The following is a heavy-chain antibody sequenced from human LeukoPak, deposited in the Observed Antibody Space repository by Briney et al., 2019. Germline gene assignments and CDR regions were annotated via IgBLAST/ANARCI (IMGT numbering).Heavy chain of an antibody. D-gene: IGHD4-11*01. V-gene: IGHV4-39*01. CDR1: GGSISSSSYY. J-gene: IGHJ4*02. Sequence: SETLSLTCTVSGGSISSSSYYWGWIRQPPGKGLEWNGSIYYSGSTYYNPSLKSRVTISVDTSKNQFSLKLSSVTAADTAVYYCARMRADYTAFDYWGQGTLVTVSS. CDR2: IYYSGST. CDR3: ARMRADYTAFDY.